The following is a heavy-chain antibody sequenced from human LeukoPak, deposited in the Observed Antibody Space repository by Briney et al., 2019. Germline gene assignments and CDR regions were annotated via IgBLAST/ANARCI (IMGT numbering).Heavy chain of an antibody. CDR3: ARDHWGLGTFDY. V-gene: IGHV1-18*01. D-gene: IGHD7-27*01. CDR1: GYTFTSYG. J-gene: IGHJ4*02. Sequence: ASVKVSCKASGYTFTSYGISWVRQAPGQGLEWMGWISAYNGNTNYAQKFQGRVTMTTDTSTSTAYMELRSLRSDDTAVYYCARDHWGLGTFDYWGQGTLVTVSS. CDR2: ISAYNGNT.